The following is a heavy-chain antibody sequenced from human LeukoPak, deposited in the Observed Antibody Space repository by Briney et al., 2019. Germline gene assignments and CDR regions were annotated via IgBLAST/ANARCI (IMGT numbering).Heavy chain of an antibody. CDR3: AKGATGTTVTTDY. V-gene: IGHV3-23*01. CDR2: ISGSGGNT. Sequence: PGGSLRLSCAASGFTFSSYAMSWVRQAPGEGLEWVSIISGSGGNTYYADSVKGRFTISRDNSKNTLYLQMNSLRAEDTAVYYCAKGATGTTVTTDYWGQGTLVTVSS. J-gene: IGHJ4*02. D-gene: IGHD4-17*01. CDR1: GFTFSSYA.